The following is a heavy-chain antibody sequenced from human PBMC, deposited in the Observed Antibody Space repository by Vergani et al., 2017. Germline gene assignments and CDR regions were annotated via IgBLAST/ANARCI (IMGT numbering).Heavy chain of an antibody. V-gene: IGHV1-24*01. D-gene: IGHD5-24*01. CDR3: ASHPYPLNRDGYTTKEYYFDY. Sequence: QVQLVQSGAEVKKPGASVKVSCKVSGYTLTELSMHWVRQAPGKGLEWMGGFDPEDGETIYAQKFQGRVTMTEDTSTDTAYMELSSLRSEDTAVYYCASHPYPLNRDGYTTKEYYFDYWGQGTLVTVSS. J-gene: IGHJ4*02. CDR2: FDPEDGET. CDR1: GYTLTELS.